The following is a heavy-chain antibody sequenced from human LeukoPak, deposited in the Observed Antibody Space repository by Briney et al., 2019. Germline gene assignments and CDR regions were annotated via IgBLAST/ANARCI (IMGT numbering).Heavy chain of an antibody. V-gene: IGHV3-74*01. Sequence: GGSLRLSCAASGFTFSSYSMNWVRQAPGKGLVWVSRINSDGSTTTYADSVKGRFTISRDNAKKTLYLQMNSLRVEDTAVYYCARALDTAIVTGPGGFGGYWGQGTLVTVSS. CDR2: INSDGSTT. CDR3: ARALDTAIVTGPGGFGGY. J-gene: IGHJ4*02. D-gene: IGHD5-18*01. CDR1: GFTFSSYS.